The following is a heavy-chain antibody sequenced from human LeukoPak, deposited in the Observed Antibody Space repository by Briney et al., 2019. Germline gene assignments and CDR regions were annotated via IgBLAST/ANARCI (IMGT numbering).Heavy chain of an antibody. CDR1: GYTFNNYG. V-gene: IGHV1-18*01. CDR2: ISAYNDNT. D-gene: IGHD5-18*01. CDR3: ARGRAARLYYFDY. Sequence: ASVKVSCKASGYTFNNYGINWVRQAPGQGLEWMGWISAYNDNTNYAQNLQGRVTTTTDTSTNTAYMELRSLRSDDTAVYYCARGRAARLYYFDYWGQGTLVTVSS. J-gene: IGHJ4*02.